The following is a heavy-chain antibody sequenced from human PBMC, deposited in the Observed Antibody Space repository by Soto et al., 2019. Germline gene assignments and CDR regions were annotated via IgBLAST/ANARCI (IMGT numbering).Heavy chain of an antibody. Sequence: QVQLQESGPGLVKPSQTLSLTCTVSGGSISSGDYYWSWIRQPPGKGLEWIGYIYYSGSTYYNPSLKSRVTISVDTSKNQFSLKLSSVTAADTAVYYCARDLRGQDYETLGWFAPWGQGTLVTVSS. CDR3: ARDLRGQDYETLGWFAP. J-gene: IGHJ5*02. D-gene: IGHD4-17*01. CDR1: GGSISSGDYY. V-gene: IGHV4-30-4*01. CDR2: IYYSGST.